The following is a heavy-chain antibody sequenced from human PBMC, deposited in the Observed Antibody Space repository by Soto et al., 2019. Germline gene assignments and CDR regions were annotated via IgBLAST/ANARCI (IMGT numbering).Heavy chain of an antibody. V-gene: IGHV1-3*01. D-gene: IGHD1-26*01. Sequence: ASVKVSCKASGYTFTSYAMHWVRQAPGQRLEWMGWINAGNGNTKYSQKFQGRVTITRDTSASTAYMELSSLRSEDTAVYYCASWTPLRYSGSYLPYYYYGMDVWGQGTTVTVSS. J-gene: IGHJ6*02. CDR3: ASWTPLRYSGSYLPYYYYGMDV. CDR1: GYTFTSYA. CDR2: INAGNGNT.